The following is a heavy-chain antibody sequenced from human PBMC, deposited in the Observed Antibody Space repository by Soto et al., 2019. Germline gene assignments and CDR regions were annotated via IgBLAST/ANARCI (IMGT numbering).Heavy chain of an antibody. Sequence: ASVKVSCKASGYTFTGYYVHWVRQAPGQGLEWMGWINPNSGDTYLAQRSQGRVTMNRDTSIGTAYMELRGLTSDDTAEYYCAKGGAIVAAGTRVYLYNAMDVWGQGTTVTVSS. CDR1: GYTFTGYY. CDR2: INPNSGDT. V-gene: IGHV1-2*02. D-gene: IGHD1-26*01. J-gene: IGHJ6*02. CDR3: AKGGAIVAAGTRVYLYNAMDV.